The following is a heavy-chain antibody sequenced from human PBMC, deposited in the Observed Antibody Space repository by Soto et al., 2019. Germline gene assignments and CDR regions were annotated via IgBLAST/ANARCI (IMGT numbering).Heavy chain of an antibody. V-gene: IGHV3-30-3*01. D-gene: IGHD2-15*01. CDR2: ISYDGSNK. CDR3: ARDSCSGGSCYYFDY. Sequence: VAVISYDGSNKYYADSVKGRFTISRDNSKNTLYLQMNSLRAEDTAVYYCARDSCSGGSCYYFDYWGQGTLVTVSS. J-gene: IGHJ4*02.